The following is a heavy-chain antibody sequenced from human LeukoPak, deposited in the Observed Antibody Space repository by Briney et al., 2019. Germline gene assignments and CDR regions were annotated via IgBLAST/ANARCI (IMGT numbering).Heavy chain of an antibody. CDR1: GFTVSSNY. V-gene: IGHV3-66*04. Sequence: GGSLRPSCAASGFTVSSNYMSWVRQAPGKGLEWVSVIYSGGIYNDGTTNYGDSVKGRFTIFRDNSKNTLYLQMNSLRAEDTAVYYCARRELLGYSYGLRTFNIWGQGTTVTVSS. D-gene: IGHD5-18*01. CDR2: IYSGGIYNDGTT. J-gene: IGHJ3*02. CDR3: ARRELLGYSYGLRTFNI.